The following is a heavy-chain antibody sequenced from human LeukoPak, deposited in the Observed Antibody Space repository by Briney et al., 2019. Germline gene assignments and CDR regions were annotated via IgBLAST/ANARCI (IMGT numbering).Heavy chain of an antibody. D-gene: IGHD5-12*01. CDR3: ARDLRVGSQGYNAFDI. Sequence: SETLALTCTVSGGSNSSYYWSWIRQPPGKGLEWIGYSYYTGSTNFNPSLQSRVSISVDTSQNQFSLRLKSVTAADTAVYYCARDLRVGSQGYNAFDIWGQGTVVTVFS. J-gene: IGHJ3*02. V-gene: IGHV4-59*01. CDR2: SYYTGST. CDR1: GGSNSSYY.